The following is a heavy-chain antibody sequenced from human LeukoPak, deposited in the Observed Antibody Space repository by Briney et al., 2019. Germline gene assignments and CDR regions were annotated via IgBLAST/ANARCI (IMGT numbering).Heavy chain of an antibody. J-gene: IGHJ4*02. V-gene: IGHV3-33*08. CDR3: ARVGYDYELDY. D-gene: IGHD5-12*01. Sequence: GRSLRLSCAASGFTYNSYAMHWVRQAPGKGLEWVAVIWYDGSNKYYADSVKGRFTISRDNSKNTLYLQMNSLRAEDTAVYYCARVGYDYELDYWGQGTLVTVSS. CDR2: IWYDGSNK. CDR1: GFTYNSYA.